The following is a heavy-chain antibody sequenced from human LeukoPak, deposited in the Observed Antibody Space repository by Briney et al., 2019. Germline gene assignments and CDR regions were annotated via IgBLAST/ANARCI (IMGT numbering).Heavy chain of an antibody. J-gene: IGHJ6*02. Sequence: ASVKVSCKASGYTFTSYGISWVRQAPGQGLEWMGWISAYNGNTNYAQKLQGRVTMTTDTSTSTAYMELRSLRSDDTAVYYCARDRQSSGWYDYYYYGMDVWGQGTTVTVSS. CDR1: GYTFTSYG. CDR3: ARDRQSSGWYDYYYYGMDV. D-gene: IGHD6-19*01. V-gene: IGHV1-18*01. CDR2: ISAYNGNT.